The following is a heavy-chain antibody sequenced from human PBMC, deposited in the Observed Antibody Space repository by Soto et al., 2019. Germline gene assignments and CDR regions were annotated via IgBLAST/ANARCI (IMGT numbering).Heavy chain of an antibody. CDR3: ARGCSLKRNWFDR. CDR2: IFPNSGAT. V-gene: IGHV1-2*02. J-gene: IGHJ5*02. Sequence: SVKVSCKASGYVFTGFYLHWVRQAPGQGLEWMGWIFPNSGATNYAQKFQGRVTLTRDTSLSTGYMDLTRLTSDDTAVYYCARGCSLKRNWFDRWGQGSLVPVSS. CDR1: GYVFTGFY. D-gene: IGHD6-13*01.